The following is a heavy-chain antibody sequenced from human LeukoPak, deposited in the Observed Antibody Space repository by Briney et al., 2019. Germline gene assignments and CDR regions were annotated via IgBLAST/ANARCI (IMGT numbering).Heavy chain of an antibody. CDR2: ISGSGGST. CDR3: ARDFPDWSGYYIFDY. V-gene: IGHV3-23*01. J-gene: IGHJ4*02. CDR1: GFTFSSYA. Sequence: TGGSLRLSCAASGFTFSSYAMSWVRQAPGKGLEWVSAISGSGGSTYYADSVKGRFTISRDNSKNTLYLQMNSLRAEDTAVYYCARDFPDWSGYYIFDYWGQGTLVTVSS. D-gene: IGHD3-3*01.